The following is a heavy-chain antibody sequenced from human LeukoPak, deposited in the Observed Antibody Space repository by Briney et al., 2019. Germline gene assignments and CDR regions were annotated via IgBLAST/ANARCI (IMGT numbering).Heavy chain of an antibody. V-gene: IGHV3-13*01. J-gene: IGHJ6*02. CDR1: GFTFSSYD. Sequence: GGSLRLSCAASGFTFSSYDMHWVRQATGKGLEWVSAIGTAGDTYYPGSVKGRFTISRENAKNSLYLQMNSLRAGDTAVYYCARELPAAMRNYYYGMDVWGQGTTVTVSS. D-gene: IGHD2-2*01. CDR2: IGTAGDT. CDR3: ARELPAAMRNYYYGMDV.